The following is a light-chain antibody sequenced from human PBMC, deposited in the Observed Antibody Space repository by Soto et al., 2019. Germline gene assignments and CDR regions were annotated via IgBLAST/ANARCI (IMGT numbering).Light chain of an antibody. CDR3: QQGYTSAIT. CDR1: QGIRND. CDR2: VAS. Sequence: IQMTQSPSSLSASVGDRVTITCRASQGIRNDLGWYQQKPGKAPKRLIYVASSLQSGVPSRFSGSGSGTDFTLTVNSLQPEDFATYYCQQGYTSAITFGQGTRLEIK. J-gene: IGKJ5*01. V-gene: IGKV1-6*01.